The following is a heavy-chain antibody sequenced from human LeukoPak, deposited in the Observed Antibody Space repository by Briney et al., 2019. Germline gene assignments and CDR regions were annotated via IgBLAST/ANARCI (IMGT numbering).Heavy chain of an antibody. CDR1: GYTFTRYD. D-gene: IGHD6-6*01. V-gene: IGHV1-8*01. CDR2: MNPNSGNT. CDR3: ARAPCSSSLCPNDY. Sequence: ASVKVSCKASGYTFTRYDINWVRQATGQRLEWMGWMNPNSGNTGYAQKFQGRVTMTRDTSISTAYMELSRLRSDDTAVYYCARAPCSSSLCPNDYWGQGTLVTVSS. J-gene: IGHJ4*02.